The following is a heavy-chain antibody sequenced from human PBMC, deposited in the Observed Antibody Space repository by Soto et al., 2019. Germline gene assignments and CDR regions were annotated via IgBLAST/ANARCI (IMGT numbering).Heavy chain of an antibody. J-gene: IGHJ4*02. CDR1: GFTFSSYA. D-gene: IGHD5-12*01. CDR2: ISGSGGST. CDR3: AKAQYSGYEFSLNFDS. Sequence: EVQLLESGGGLVQPGGSLRLSCAASGFTFSSYAMTWVRQAPGKGLEWVSGISGSGGSTYYADSVKGRFTISRDNSKNTLYLQMNSLRAEDTAVYYCAKAQYSGYEFSLNFDSWCQGTLVTVSS. V-gene: IGHV3-23*01.